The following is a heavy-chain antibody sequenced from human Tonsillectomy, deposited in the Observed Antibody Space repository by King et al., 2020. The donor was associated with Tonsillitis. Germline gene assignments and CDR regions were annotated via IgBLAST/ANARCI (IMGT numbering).Heavy chain of an antibody. CDR1: GDSVSSNSAA. J-gene: IGHJ4*02. CDR3: ARVAVDSSDWYADYFDY. V-gene: IGHV6-1*01. D-gene: IGHD6-19*01. Sequence: VQLPQSGPGLVKPSQTLSLTCALSGDSVSSNSAAWNWIRQSPSRGLEWLGRTYYRSKWYNDYAVFVKSRITINPDTSKNQFSLQLNSVTPEDTAVYYCARVAVDSSDWYADYFDYWGQGTLVTVSS. CDR2: TYYRSKWYN.